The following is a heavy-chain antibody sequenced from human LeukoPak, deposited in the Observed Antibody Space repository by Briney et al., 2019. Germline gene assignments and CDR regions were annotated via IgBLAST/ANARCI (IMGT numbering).Heavy chain of an antibody. V-gene: IGHV3-53*01. CDR1: GFTVSSNY. Sequence: PGGSLRLSCAASGFTVSSNYMSWVRQAPGKGLEWVSVIYSGGSTNYADSVKGRFTISRDNSKNTVYFQMNSLRAEDTAVYYCARYDSSSWYEPAFDIWGPGTMVTVSS. CDR3: ARYDSSSWYEPAFDI. D-gene: IGHD6-13*01. J-gene: IGHJ3*02. CDR2: IYSGGST.